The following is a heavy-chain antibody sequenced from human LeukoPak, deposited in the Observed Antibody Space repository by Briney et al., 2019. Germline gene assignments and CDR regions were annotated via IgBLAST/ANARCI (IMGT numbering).Heavy chain of an antibody. D-gene: IGHD5-24*01. J-gene: IGHJ4*02. CDR3: ARDPGDGWLQLGY. Sequence: GASVKASCKASGGTFSSYAISWVRQAPGQGLEWMGGIIPIFGTANYAQKFQGRVTITTDESTSTAYMELSSLRSEDTAVYYCARDPGDGWLQLGYWGQGTLVTVSS. CDR2: IIPIFGTA. V-gene: IGHV1-69*05. CDR1: GGTFSSYA.